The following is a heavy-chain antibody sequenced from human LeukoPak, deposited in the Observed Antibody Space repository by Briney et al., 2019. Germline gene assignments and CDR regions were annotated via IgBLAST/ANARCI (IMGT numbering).Heavy chain of an antibody. CDR3: AKEGGTGTRFDY. J-gene: IGHJ4*02. CDR2: ISGSGTGT. V-gene: IGHV3-23*01. CDR1: GFTFSSFA. D-gene: IGHD1-7*01. Sequence: GGSLRLSCAASGFTFSSFAMSWVRQAPGKGLYWVSAISGSGTGTYYADSVKGRFTISRDNSKNTLYLQMNSLRAEDTAVYYCAKEGGTGTRFDYWGQGTLVTVSS.